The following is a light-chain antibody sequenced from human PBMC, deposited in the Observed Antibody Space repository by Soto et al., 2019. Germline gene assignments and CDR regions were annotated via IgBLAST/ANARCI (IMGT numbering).Light chain of an antibody. CDR1: QSVSSTY. CDR2: DAS. V-gene: IGKV3-20*01. J-gene: IGKJ3*01. Sequence: EIVLTQSPGTLSLSPGERATLSCRASQSVSSTYLAWYQQKPGQAPRLLIYDASSRATGIPDRFSGSGSGTDFSLTISRLEPEDFAVYYCQQYGKSPDLFTFGPGTKVDIK. CDR3: QQYGKSPDLFT.